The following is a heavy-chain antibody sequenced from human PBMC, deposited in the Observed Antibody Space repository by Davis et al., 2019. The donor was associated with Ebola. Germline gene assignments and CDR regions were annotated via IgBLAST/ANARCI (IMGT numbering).Heavy chain of an antibody. D-gene: IGHD1-26*01. Sequence: GGSLRLSCAASGFTFSSYGMHWVRQAPGKGLEWVAVISYDGSNKYYADSVKGRFTISRDNSNNTLCLQVNSLKASDTAMYYCARQRGLGLPFGAFDIWGQGTMVTVSS. CDR2: ISYDGSNK. J-gene: IGHJ3*02. CDR3: ARQRGLGLPFGAFDI. V-gene: IGHV3-30*03. CDR1: GFTFSSYG.